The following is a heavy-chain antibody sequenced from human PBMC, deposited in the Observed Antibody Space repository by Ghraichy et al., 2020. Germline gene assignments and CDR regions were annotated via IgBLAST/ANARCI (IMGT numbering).Heavy chain of an antibody. D-gene: IGHD1-1*01. J-gene: IGHJ5*02. CDR2: INPKSGDA. CDR1: GYTFTGHY. Sequence: ASVKVSCKASGYTFTGHYIHWVRQAPGQGLEWMGWINPKSGDAKYGKKFQGWVTMTRDTSTSTAYMEVSRLKSNDPAVYFCARSQMTYNWNEGLDPWGQGTLVIVSS. CDR3: ARSQMTYNWNEGLDP. V-gene: IGHV1-2*04.